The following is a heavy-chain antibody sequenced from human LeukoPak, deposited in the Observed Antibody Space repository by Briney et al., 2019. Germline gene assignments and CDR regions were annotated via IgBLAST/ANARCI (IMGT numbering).Heavy chain of an antibody. CDR2: ISPGGSDT. J-gene: IGHJ4*02. V-gene: IGHV5-51*01. CDR3: ARPNSHDFWSGYYVC. D-gene: IGHD3-3*01. CDR1: GYSLNSYL. Sequence: GECLKLSCQGAGYSLNSYLLDRVRQMPGKGVEVVGVISPGGSDTRYSPSFRGQFPISADKSSRTAYLQWSRLKPSDTAIYYCARPNSHDFWSGYYVCGGQGTLVTVSS.